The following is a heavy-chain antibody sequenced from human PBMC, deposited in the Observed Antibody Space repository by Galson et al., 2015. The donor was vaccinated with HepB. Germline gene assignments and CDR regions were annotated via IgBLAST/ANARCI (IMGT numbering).Heavy chain of an antibody. V-gene: IGHV1-8*01. CDR2: MNLNSGNT. J-gene: IGHJ5*02. CDR1: GYTFTSFD. Sequence: SVKVSCKGSGYTFTSFDINWGRQATGQGLEWIGWMNLNSGNTGIARKFQGRVTMNGDTSISPAYMELDSLTSEDTAIYYCASGATLRLGECPAVGSHSDLWGQGPLVTVS. CDR3: ASGATLRLGECPAVGSHSDL. D-gene: IGHD3-16*01.